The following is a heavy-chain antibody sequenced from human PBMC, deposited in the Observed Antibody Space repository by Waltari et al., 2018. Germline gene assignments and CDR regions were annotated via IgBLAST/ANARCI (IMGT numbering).Heavy chain of an antibody. V-gene: IGHV4-59*02. CDR2: IYYNGNT. D-gene: IGHD2-21*02. J-gene: IGHJ4*02. CDR1: GGSVNSYY. Sequence: QVQLQESGPGLVKPSETLSLTCTVSGGSVNSYYWSWIRQPPGKGLEWIGHIYYNGNTDYNPSLKSRVTILVDTSKKQVSLKLTSVTAADKALYFCAREIYGGNSRPYDHWGQGTLVTVAS. CDR3: AREIYGGNSRPYDH.